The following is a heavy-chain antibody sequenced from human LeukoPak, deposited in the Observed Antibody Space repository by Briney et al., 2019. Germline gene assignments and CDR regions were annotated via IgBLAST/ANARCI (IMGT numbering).Heavy chain of an antibody. CDR3: ARDSGGSYSFDY. Sequence: GGSLRLSCAASGFTFSDYYMSWIRQTPGKGLEWVANIKQDGSEKYYVDSVKGRFTISRDNAKNSLYLQMNSLSAEDTAVYYCARDSGGSYSFDYWGQGTLVTVSS. D-gene: IGHD1-26*01. CDR1: GFTFSDYY. V-gene: IGHV3-7*01. CDR2: IKQDGSEK. J-gene: IGHJ4*02.